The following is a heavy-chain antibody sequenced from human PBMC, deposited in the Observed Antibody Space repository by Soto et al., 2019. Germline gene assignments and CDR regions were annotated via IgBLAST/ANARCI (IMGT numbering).Heavy chain of an antibody. Sequence: SDPLSLTCNVSGGSISTYYWTWIRQPPGKGLEWIGHIYSSGRANYSPSVQSRVTISLDTSKNHFSLNLSSVTAADTAVYYCAGMSFTGFGELFDNFYFSGMDVWGQGTTVTVSS. CDR3: AGMSFTGFGELFDNFYFSGMDV. V-gene: IGHV4-59*01. CDR1: GGSISTYY. J-gene: IGHJ6*02. D-gene: IGHD3-3*01. CDR2: IYSSGRA.